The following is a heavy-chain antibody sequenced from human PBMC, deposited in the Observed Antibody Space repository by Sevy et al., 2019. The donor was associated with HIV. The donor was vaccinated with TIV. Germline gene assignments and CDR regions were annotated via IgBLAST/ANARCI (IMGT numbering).Heavy chain of an antibody. J-gene: IGHJ6*02. CDR1: GFTFSSYW. CDR2: IKQDGSEK. Sequence: GGSLRLSCAASGFTFSSYWMSWVRQAPGKGLEWVANIKQDGSEKYYVDSVKGRFTISRDNAKNSLYLQMNSLRAEDRAVYYCARDGKHDSYYYYYGMDVWGQGTTVTVSS. CDR3: ARDGKHDSYYYYYGMDV. D-gene: IGHD1-26*01. V-gene: IGHV3-7*01.